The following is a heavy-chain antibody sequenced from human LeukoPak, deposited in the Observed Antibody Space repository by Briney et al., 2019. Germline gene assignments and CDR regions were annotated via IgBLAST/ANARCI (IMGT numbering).Heavy chain of an antibody. CDR1: GYTFTSYY. V-gene: IGHV1-46*01. Sequence: ASVKVSCKASGYTFTSYYMHWVRQAPGQGLEWMGIINPSGGSTSYAQKFQGRVTMTRDTSTSTVYMELSSLRSEDTAVYYCARGQQLAPLGYYYMDVWGKGTTVTVSS. CDR2: INPSGGST. D-gene: IGHD6-13*01. CDR3: ARGQQLAPLGYYYMDV. J-gene: IGHJ6*03.